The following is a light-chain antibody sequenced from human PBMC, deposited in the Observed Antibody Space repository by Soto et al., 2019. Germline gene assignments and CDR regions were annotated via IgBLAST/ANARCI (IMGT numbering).Light chain of an antibody. CDR2: EVS. Sequence: QSALTQPASVSGSPGQSIAISCTGTSSDVGAFNYVSWYQQHPGKAPKFMIFEVSSRPSGVSDRFSGSKSVNTATLTISGLQTEDEADYYCTSYTSSSTRVFGTGTKVTVL. CDR3: TSYTSSSTRV. J-gene: IGLJ1*01. V-gene: IGLV2-14*03. CDR1: SSDVGAFNY.